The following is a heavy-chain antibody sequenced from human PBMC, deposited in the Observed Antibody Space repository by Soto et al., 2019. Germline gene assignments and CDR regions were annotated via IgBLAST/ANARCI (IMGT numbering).Heavy chain of an antibody. CDR3: ARDLGPNRRDRIAVAGPFDY. D-gene: IGHD6-19*01. CDR2: IWYDGSNK. J-gene: IGHJ4*02. Sequence: GGSLRLSCAASGFTFSSYGMHWVRQAPGKGLEWVAVIWYDGSNKYYADSVKGRFTISRDNSKNTLYLQMNSLRAEDTAVYYCARDLGPNRRDRIAVAGPFDYWGQGTLVTVSS. V-gene: IGHV3-33*01. CDR1: GFTFSSYG.